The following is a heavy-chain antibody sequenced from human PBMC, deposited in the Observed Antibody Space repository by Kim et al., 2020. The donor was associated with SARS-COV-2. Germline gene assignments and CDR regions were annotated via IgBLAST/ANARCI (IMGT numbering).Heavy chain of an antibody. J-gene: IGHJ3*02. D-gene: IGHD2-15*01. Sequence: GGSLRLSCAASGFSFSGQFMNWIRQAPGKGLEWVSYISSGSGNTIFYADSVKGRFTISRDNAKNSLYLQMNSLRAEDTAVYYCARAGIGWNAFDIWGIGTMVTVSS. CDR1: GFSFSGQF. CDR3: ARAGIGWNAFDI. CDR2: ISSGSGNTI. V-gene: IGHV3-11*01.